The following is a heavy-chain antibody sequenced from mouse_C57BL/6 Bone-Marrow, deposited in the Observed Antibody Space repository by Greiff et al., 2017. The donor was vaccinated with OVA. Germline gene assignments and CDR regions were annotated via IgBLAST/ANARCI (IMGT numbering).Heavy chain of an antibody. D-gene: IGHD1-1*01. Sequence: EVQLQQSGTVLARPGASVKMSCKTSGYTFTSYWMHWVKQRPGQGLEWIGAIYPGNSDTSYNQKFKGKAKLTAVTSASTAYMELSSLTNEDSAVYYCTRENYYGSSYGFAYWGQGTLVTVSA. J-gene: IGHJ3*01. CDR2: IYPGNSDT. V-gene: IGHV1-5*01. CDR1: GYTFTSYW. CDR3: TRENYYGSSYGFAY.